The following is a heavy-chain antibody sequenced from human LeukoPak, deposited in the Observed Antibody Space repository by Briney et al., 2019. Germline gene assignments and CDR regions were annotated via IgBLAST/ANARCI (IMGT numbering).Heavy chain of an antibody. CDR1: GGSFSGYY. CDR2: INHSGST. CDR3: AREGLVGATTPFDY. J-gene: IGHJ4*02. Sequence: SETLSLTCVVYGGSFSGYYWSWIRQPPGKGLEWIGEINHSGSTNYNPSLKSRVTISVDTSTNQFSLKLSSVTAADTAVYYCAREGLVGATTPFDYWGQGTLVTVSS. V-gene: IGHV4-34*01. D-gene: IGHD1-26*01.